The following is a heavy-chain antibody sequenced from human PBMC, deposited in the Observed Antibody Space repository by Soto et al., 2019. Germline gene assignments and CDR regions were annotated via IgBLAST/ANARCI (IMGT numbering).Heavy chain of an antibody. CDR2: ISAYNGNT. Sequence: ASVKVSCKASGYTFTSYGISWVRQAPGQGLEWMGWISAYNGNTNYAQKLQGRVTMTTDTSTSTAYMELRSLRSDDTAVYYCAGFIGDPGSHYYYYCMDVWGKGTTVTVSS. J-gene: IGHJ6*03. V-gene: IGHV1-18*01. CDR3: AGFIGDPGSHYYYYCMDV. CDR1: GYTFTSYG. D-gene: IGHD3-16*02.